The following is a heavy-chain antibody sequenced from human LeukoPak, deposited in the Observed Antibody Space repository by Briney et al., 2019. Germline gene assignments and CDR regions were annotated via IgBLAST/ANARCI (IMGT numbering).Heavy chain of an antibody. D-gene: IGHD5-12*01. CDR1: DGSMSSNIYY. V-gene: IGHV4-39*01. J-gene: IGHJ4*02. CDR3: ARRQAWRPLDY. CDR2: ICYSGSA. Sequence: SETLSLTCTVSDGSMSSNIYYWGWIRQPPGKGLEWIGNICYSGSASYNASLKSRVTISIDTSKNQLSLSLTSVTAADTAVYYCARRQAWRPLDYWGQGTLVTVSS.